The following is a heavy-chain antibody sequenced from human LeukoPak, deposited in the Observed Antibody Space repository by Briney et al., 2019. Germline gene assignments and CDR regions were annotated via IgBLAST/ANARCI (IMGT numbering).Heavy chain of an antibody. V-gene: IGHV3-9*01. CDR2: ISWNSGSI. D-gene: IGHD3-3*01. CDR1: GFTFDDYA. CDR3: AKSNFCSDGYFDY. Sequence: PGRSLRLSCAASGFTFDDYAMHWVRQAPGKGLEWVSGISWNSGSIGYADSVKGRFTISRDNAKNSLYLQMNSLRAEDTALYYCAKSNFCSDGYFDYWGQGTLVTVSS. J-gene: IGHJ4*02.